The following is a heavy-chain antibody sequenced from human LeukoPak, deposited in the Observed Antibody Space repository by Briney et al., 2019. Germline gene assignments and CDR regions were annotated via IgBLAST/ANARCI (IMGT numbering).Heavy chain of an antibody. D-gene: IGHD3-3*01. CDR1: GFTFSSYA. CDR3: AKEDRRSLITIFGVVKGGFDY. CDR2: ISGSGGST. V-gene: IGHV3-23*01. Sequence: HAGGSLRLSCAASGFTFSSYAMSWVRQAPGKGLEWVSAISGSGGSTYYADSVKGRFTISRDNSKNTLYLQMNSLRAEDTAVYYCAKEDRRSLITIFGVVKGGFDYWGQGTLVTVSS. J-gene: IGHJ4*02.